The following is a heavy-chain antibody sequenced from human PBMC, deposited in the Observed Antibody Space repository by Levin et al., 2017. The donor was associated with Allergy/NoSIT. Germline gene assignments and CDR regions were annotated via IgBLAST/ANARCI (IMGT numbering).Heavy chain of an antibody. CDR3: ARDKIGGSYSVMSGD. J-gene: IGHJ4*02. V-gene: IGHV3-33*01. CDR1: GFDLSSYG. Sequence: GGSLRLSCAASGFDLSSYGMHWVRQAPGKGLEWVAVIWYDGSNKYYADSVKGRFTISRDNSKNTLYLQMNSLRAEDTALYYCARDKIGGSYSVMSGDWGQGTLVTVSS. CDR2: IWYDGSNK. D-gene: IGHD1-26*01.